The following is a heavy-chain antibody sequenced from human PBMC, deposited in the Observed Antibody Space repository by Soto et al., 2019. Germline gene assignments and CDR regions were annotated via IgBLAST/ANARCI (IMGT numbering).Heavy chain of an antibody. D-gene: IGHD3-22*01. V-gene: IGHV3-49*03. Sequence: PGGSLRLSCTASGFTFGDYAMSWFRQAPGKGLEWVGFIRSKAYGGTTKYAASVKGRFTISRDDSKSIAYLQMNSLKTEDTAVYYCTTNYSDSSGSDNWFDPWGQGTLVTVSS. CDR2: IRSKAYGGTT. J-gene: IGHJ5*02. CDR1: GFTFGDYA. CDR3: TTNYSDSSGSDNWFDP.